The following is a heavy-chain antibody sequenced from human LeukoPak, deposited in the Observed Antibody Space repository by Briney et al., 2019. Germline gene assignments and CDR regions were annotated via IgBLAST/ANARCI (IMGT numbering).Heavy chain of an antibody. J-gene: IGHJ6*02. CDR1: GGSISSYY. D-gene: IGHD5-12*01. CDR3: ARERGGYDWGYYGMDV. V-gene: IGHV4-59*01. CDR2: IYYSGST. Sequence: SETLSLTCTVSGGSISSYYWSWIRQPPGKGLEWIGYIYYSGSTNYNPSLKSRVTISVDTSKNQFSLKLSSVTAAGTAVYYCARERGGYDWGYYGMDVWGQGTTVTVSS.